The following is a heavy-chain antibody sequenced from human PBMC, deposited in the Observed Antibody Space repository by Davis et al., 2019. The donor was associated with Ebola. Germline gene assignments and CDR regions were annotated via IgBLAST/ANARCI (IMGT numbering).Heavy chain of an antibody. Sequence: GESLKISCAASGFTFSSYGMHWVRQAPGKGLEWVAVIWYDGSNKYYADSVKGRFTISRDNSKNTLYLQMKSLRAEDTAVYYCARIGTGLFDYWGQGTLVTVSS. D-gene: IGHD3/OR15-3a*01. CDR1: GFTFSSYG. CDR3: ARIGTGLFDY. CDR2: IWYDGSNK. J-gene: IGHJ4*02. V-gene: IGHV3-33*08.